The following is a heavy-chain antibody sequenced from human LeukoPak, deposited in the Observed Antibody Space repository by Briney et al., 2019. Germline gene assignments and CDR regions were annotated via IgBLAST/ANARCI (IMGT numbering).Heavy chain of an antibody. CDR3: ARNTMVRGVIISRGDAFDI. J-gene: IGHJ3*02. D-gene: IGHD3-10*01. CDR2: ISACNGNT. V-gene: IGHV1-18*01. Sequence: ASVKVSCKASGYTFTSYGISWVRQAPGQGLEWMGWISACNGNTNYAQKLQGRVTMTTDTSTSTAYMELRSLRSDDTAVYYCARNTMVRGVIISRGDAFDIWGQGTMVTVSS. CDR1: GYTFTSYG.